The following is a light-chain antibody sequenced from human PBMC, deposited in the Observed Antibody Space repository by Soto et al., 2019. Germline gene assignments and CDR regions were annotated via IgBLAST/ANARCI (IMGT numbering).Light chain of an antibody. CDR3: HQTAGALTWT. CDR1: QTIRYS. CDR2: DTS. J-gene: IGKJ1*01. V-gene: IGKV1-39*01. Sequence: DLQMTQSPSSLSASVGDRVTITCRASQTIRYSLNWYQQKPGKAPKVLIYDTSTLQSGVTPRFSGSGSGTDFALTISSLQPEDFATYYCHQTAGALTWTFGQGTRVEAK.